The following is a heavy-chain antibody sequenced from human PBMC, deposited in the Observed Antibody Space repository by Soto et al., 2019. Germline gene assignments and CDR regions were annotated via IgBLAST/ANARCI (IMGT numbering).Heavy chain of an antibody. CDR1: GGSFSGYY. D-gene: IGHD3-10*01. Sequence: SETLSLTCAVYGGSFSGYYWSWIRQPPGKGLEWIGEINHSGSTNYNPSLKSRVTISVDTSKNQFSLKLSSVTAADTAVYYCARALQLFGSGIHYYMDVWGKGTTVTV. CDR3: ARALQLFGSGIHYYMDV. V-gene: IGHV4-34*01. CDR2: INHSGST. J-gene: IGHJ6*03.